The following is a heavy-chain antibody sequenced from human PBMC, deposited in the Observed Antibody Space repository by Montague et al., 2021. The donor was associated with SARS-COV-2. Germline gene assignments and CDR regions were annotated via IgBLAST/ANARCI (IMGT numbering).Heavy chain of an antibody. CDR2: ISSSTNII. Sequence: SLRLSCAASGFTFSNYSVNWVRQAPGRGLEWISYISSSTNIIYYADSVKGRFTISRDNARNSLYLQMNSLRVDDTAVYYCAKDLVLRAARPDALDVWGQGTVVTVS. D-gene: IGHD6-6*01. V-gene: IGHV3-48*04. J-gene: IGHJ3*01. CDR1: GFTFSNYS. CDR3: AKDLVLRAARPDALDV.